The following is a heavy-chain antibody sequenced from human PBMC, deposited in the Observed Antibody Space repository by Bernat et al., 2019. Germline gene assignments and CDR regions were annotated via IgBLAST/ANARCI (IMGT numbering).Heavy chain of an antibody. CDR1: GFTFSSYG. V-gene: IGHV3-33*01. CDR2: IWYDGSNK. D-gene: IGHD3-3*01. CDR3: ARDGYYDFWSGYTYYFDY. Sequence: QVQLVESGGGVVQPGRCLRLSCAASGFTFSSYGMHWVRQGPGKGLEWVAVIWYDGSNKSYAASVKGRFTISRDNSKNTLYMQMNSLRAEETAVYYCARDGYYDFWSGYTYYFDYWGQGTLVPVSS. J-gene: IGHJ4*02.